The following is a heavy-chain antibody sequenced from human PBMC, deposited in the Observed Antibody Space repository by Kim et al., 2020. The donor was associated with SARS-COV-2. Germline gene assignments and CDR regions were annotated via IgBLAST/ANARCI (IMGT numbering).Heavy chain of an antibody. CDR1: GDSITSGGYY. CDR2: IYYGGNP. D-gene: IGHD7-27*01. CDR3: ARDDSLGGFDC. Sequence: SETLSLTCTVSGDSITSGGYYWNWIRQQPGKGLEWIGSIYYGGNPHYIPSLKSRLTISVDTSKNHFSLNLNSATAADTAGYYCARDDSLGGFDCGGQERLLTVS. J-gene: IGHJ4*02. V-gene: IGHV4-31*03.